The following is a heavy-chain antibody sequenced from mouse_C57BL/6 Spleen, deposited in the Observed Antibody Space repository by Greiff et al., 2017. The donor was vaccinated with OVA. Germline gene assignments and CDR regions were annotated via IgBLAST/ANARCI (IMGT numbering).Heavy chain of an antibody. D-gene: IGHD2-3*01. CDR1: GFTFTDYY. V-gene: IGHV7-3*01. Sequence: EVQVVESGGGLVQPGGSLSLSCAASGFTFTDYYMSWVRQPPGKALEWLGFIRNKANGYTTEYSASVKGRFTISRDNSQSILYLQMNALRAEDSATYYCARSFYDGYYAMDYWGQGTSVTVSS. CDR3: ARSFYDGYYAMDY. J-gene: IGHJ4*01. CDR2: IRNKANGYTT.